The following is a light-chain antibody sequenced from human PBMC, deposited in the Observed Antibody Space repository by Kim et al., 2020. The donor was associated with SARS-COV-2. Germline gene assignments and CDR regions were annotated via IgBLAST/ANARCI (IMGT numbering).Light chain of an antibody. V-gene: IGLV3-21*04. Sequence: PGKAAWITGGGNSIGSKGVHWYQQKPGQAPVLVIYYDSDRPSGIPERFSGSNSGNTATLTISRVEAGDEADYYCQVWDSSSDHREVFGTGTKVTVL. CDR3: QVWDSSSDHREV. CDR1: SIGSKG. J-gene: IGLJ1*01. CDR2: YDS.